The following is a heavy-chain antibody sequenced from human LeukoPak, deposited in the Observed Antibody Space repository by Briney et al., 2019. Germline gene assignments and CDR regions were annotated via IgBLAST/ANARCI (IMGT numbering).Heavy chain of an antibody. CDR3: ARKSGSSGYPFDY. CDR2: ISGSGGST. V-gene: IGHV3-23*01. J-gene: IGHJ4*02. Sequence: QPGGSLRLSCAASGFTFSSYAMSWVRQAPGKGLEWVSAISGSGGSTYYADSVKGRFTISRDNAKNSLYLQMNSLRAEDTAVYYCARKSGSSGYPFDYWGQGTLVTVSS. CDR1: GFTFSSYA. D-gene: IGHD3-22*01.